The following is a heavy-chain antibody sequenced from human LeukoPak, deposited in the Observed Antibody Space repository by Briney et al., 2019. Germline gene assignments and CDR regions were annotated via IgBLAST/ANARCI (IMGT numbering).Heavy chain of an antibody. CDR3: ARDTPYYGDSLDY. Sequence: GGSLRLSCAASGFTFSNYNMNWVRQAPGRGLEWVSYINSGSSTIYYADSVKGRFLISRDNAKNSLYLQMNSLRAEDTAVYYCARDTPYYGDSLDYWGQGTLVTVSS. CDR2: INSGSSTI. D-gene: IGHD4-17*01. J-gene: IGHJ4*02. CDR1: GFTFSNYN. V-gene: IGHV3-48*04.